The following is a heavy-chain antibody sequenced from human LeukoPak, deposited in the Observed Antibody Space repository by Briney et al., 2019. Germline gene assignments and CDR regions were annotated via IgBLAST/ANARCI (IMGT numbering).Heavy chain of an antibody. J-gene: IGHJ6*02. D-gene: IGHD4-17*01. CDR3: ARDTYGDYYYYGMDV. CDR2: IFYSGST. V-gene: IGHV4-59*11. CDR1: GGSISSHY. Sequence: SETLSLTCTVSGGSISSHYWTWIRQPPGKGLEYIGYIFYSGSTNYNPSLERRVTISLDTSKNHFSLKLSSVTAADTAVYYCARDTYGDYYYYGMDVWGQGTTVTVSS.